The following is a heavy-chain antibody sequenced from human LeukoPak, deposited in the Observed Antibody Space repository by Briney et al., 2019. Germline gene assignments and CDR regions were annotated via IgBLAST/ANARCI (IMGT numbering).Heavy chain of an antibody. CDR3: ARTLMQFDY. CDR1: AYTFTAYY. Sequence: ASVKVSCKASAYTFTAYYMHWVRQAPGQGLEWMGWINPKSGCTKYAQKFQGRVTMTRDTSISTTYMELTSLRSDDTAVYYCARTLMQFDYWGQGTLVTVSS. V-gene: IGHV1-2*02. CDR2: INPKSGCT. J-gene: IGHJ4*02.